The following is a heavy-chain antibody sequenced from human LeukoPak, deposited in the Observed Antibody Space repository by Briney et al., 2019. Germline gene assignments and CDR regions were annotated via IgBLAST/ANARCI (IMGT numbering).Heavy chain of an antibody. Sequence: SETLSLTCTVSGGSISSGSYYWSWIRQPPGKGLEWIGYIYYSGSTYYNPSLKSRFTISLDTSKNQFSLKLSSVTAADTAVYYCARGQWYSSSPLLDYWGQGTLVTVSS. J-gene: IGHJ4*02. D-gene: IGHD6-6*01. CDR3: ARGQWYSSSPLLDY. CDR2: IYYSGST. CDR1: GGSISSGSYY. V-gene: IGHV4-30-4*07.